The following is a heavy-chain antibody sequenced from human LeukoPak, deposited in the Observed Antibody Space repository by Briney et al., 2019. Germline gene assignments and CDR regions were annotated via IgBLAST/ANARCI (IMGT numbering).Heavy chain of an antibody. D-gene: IGHD2-15*01. CDR3: ARSDAMVAASDY. J-gene: IGHJ4*02. V-gene: IGHV1-69*06. CDR1: GGTFSSYA. CDR2: IIPIFGTA. Sequence: GASVKVSCKASGGTFSSYAISWVRQAPGQGLEWMGGIIPIFGTANYAQKFQGRVTITADKSTSTAYMELSNLRSEDTAVYYCARSDAMVAASDYWGQGTLVTVSS.